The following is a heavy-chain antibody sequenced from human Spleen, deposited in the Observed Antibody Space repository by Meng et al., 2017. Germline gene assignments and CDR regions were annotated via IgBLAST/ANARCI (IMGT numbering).Heavy chain of an antibody. J-gene: IGHJ5*02. CDR2: INPNSGGT. CDR1: GYTFTGYY. V-gene: IGHV1-2*06. Sequence: QGQLVQAGAGVKKPGASVKVSCKASGYTFTGYYMHWVRQAPGQGLEWMGRINPNSGGTNYAQKFQGRVTMTRDTSISTAYMELSRLRSDDTAVYYCARGLAAAGTFLFDPWGQGTLVTVSS. CDR3: ARGLAAAGTFLFDP. D-gene: IGHD6-13*01.